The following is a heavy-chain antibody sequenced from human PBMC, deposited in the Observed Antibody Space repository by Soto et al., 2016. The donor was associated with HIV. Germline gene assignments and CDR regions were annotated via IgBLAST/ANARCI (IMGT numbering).Heavy chain of an antibody. CDR1: GYSFTSYG. V-gene: IGHV1-18*01. CDR2: ISAYDGEP. CDR3: AREDGYGGYARMDV. Sequence: QVQLVQSGAEVKKPGASVKVSCKTSGYSFTSYGLSWVRQAPGQGLERMGWISAYDGEPNYEQRLQGRVTMTTDRSTRTAYMELRNLRSDDTAIYYCAREDGYGGYARMDVWGQGDHGHRLL. D-gene: IGHD5-12*01. J-gene: IGHJ6*02.